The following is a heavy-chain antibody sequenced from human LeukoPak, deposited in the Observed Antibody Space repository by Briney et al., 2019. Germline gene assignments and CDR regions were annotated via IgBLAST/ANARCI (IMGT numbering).Heavy chain of an antibody. CDR1: GDSIGTYA. J-gene: IGHJ5*02. Sequence: PSETLSLTCTVSGDSIGTYAWSSIRQPPEKGLEWIGEINHSGSTNYNPSLKSRVTISVDTSKNQFSLKLSSVTAADTAVYYCARRVWGDYVWGSYRTYNWFDPWGQGTLVTVSS. CDR2: INHSGST. V-gene: IGHV4-34*01. CDR3: ARRVWGDYVWGSYRTYNWFDP. D-gene: IGHD3-16*02.